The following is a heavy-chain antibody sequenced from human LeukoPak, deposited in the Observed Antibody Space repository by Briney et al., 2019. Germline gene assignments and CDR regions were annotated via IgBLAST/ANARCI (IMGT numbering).Heavy chain of an antibody. CDR1: GYSFTSYW. V-gene: IGHV5-51*01. J-gene: IGHJ6*03. CDR3: ARQGWSNTTYYHIDV. CDR2: IYPGDSDT. Sequence: GESLKISCKGSGYSFTSYWIAWVRQMPGKGVEWMGIIYPGDSDTRYSPSFEGQVTISADKSITTAYLQWTSVKASDTAMYYCARQGWSNTTYYHIDVWGKGTTVTVSS. D-gene: IGHD2-2*01.